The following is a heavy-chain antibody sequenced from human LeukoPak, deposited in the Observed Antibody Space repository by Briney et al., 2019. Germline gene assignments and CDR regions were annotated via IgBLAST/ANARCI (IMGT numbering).Heavy chain of an antibody. CDR2: IYPGDSDT. J-gene: IGHJ5*02. CDR1: GYRFTSYW. Sequence: GESLEISCKGSGYRFTSYWIGWVRPMPGKGLELMGIIYPGDSDTRYSPSFQGQVTISADKSISTAYLQWSSLEAADTAMYYCARRGIAAAGTWFDRWGQGTLVTVYS. D-gene: IGHD6-13*01. CDR3: ARRGIAAAGTWFDR. V-gene: IGHV5-51*01.